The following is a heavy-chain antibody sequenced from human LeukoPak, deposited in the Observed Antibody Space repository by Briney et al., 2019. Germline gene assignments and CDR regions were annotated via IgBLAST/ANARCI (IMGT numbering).Heavy chain of an antibody. CDR1: GYTFTSYG. Sequence: ASVKVSCKAPGYTFTSYGISWVRQAPGQRLEWMGWISAYNGNTNYAQKLQGRVTMTTDTSTSTAYMELRSLRSDDTAVYYCARVKTARDLDYWGQGTLVTVSS. D-gene: IGHD5-18*01. CDR3: ARVKTARDLDY. V-gene: IGHV1-18*01. CDR2: ISAYNGNT. J-gene: IGHJ4*02.